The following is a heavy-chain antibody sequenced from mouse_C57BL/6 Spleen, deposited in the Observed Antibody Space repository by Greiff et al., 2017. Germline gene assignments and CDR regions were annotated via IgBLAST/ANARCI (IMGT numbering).Heavy chain of an antibody. D-gene: IGHD1-1*01. Sequence: QVQLKESGPGLVAPSQSLSITCTVSGFSLTSYAISWVRQPPGKGLEWLGVIWTGGGTNYNSALKSRLSISKDNSKSQVFLKMNSLQTDDTARYYCARNREGSYYYGSSTRAMDYWGQGTSVTVSS. J-gene: IGHJ4*01. CDR2: IWTGGGT. CDR1: GFSLTSYA. V-gene: IGHV2-9-1*01. CDR3: ARNREGSYYYGSSTRAMDY.